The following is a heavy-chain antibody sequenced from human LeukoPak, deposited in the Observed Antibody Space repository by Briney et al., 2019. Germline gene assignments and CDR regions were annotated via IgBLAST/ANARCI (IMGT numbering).Heavy chain of an antibody. CDR2: TWYDGSNK. V-gene: IGHV3-33*01. Sequence: GGSLRLSCAASGFSFSSYGMHWVRQAPGKGLEWVAATWYDGSNKYYADSVKGRFTISRDNSKNTLYLQMNSLRAEDTAVYFCARGGHCSTTSCSNYDGMDVWGQGTTLTVSS. D-gene: IGHD2-2*01. J-gene: IGHJ6*02. CDR1: GFSFSSYG. CDR3: ARGGHCSTTSCSNYDGMDV.